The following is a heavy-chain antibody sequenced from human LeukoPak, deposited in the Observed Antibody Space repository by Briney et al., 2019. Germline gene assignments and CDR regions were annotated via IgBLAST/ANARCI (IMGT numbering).Heavy chain of an antibody. CDR3: ARVSYGNDATPFDY. J-gene: IGHJ4*02. V-gene: IGHV1-2*06. CDR1: GYTFTAYY. CDR2: INPNSDYT. D-gene: IGHD3-16*01. Sequence: ASVKVSCQASGYTFTAYYIHWLRQAPGQGLEWMGRINPNSDYTEYAQNFQGRVTMTRDTSISTTYMEVRRLRSDDTALYYCARVSYGNDATPFDYWGQGTLVTVSS.